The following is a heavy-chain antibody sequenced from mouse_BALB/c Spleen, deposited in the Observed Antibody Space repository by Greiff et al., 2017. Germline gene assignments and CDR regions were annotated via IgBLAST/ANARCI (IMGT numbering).Heavy chain of an antibody. J-gene: IGHJ3*01. D-gene: IGHD2-10*01. V-gene: IGHV3-6*02. Sequence: EVQLQESGPGLVKPSQSLSLTCSATGYSITSCYYWNWIRQFPGKLLEWMCYISYAGSNNYNPSLKNRISITRDTSKNQFFLKLNSVTTEDTATYYCARGAYYCSPAWFAYWGQGTLVTVSA. CDR2: ISYAGSN. CDR1: GYSITSCYY. CDR3: ARGAYYCSPAWFAY.